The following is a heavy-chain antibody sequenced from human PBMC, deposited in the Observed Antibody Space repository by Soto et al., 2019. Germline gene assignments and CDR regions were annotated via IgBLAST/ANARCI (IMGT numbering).Heavy chain of an antibody. CDR3: ANTVYSCRWYYYSGMDV. Sequence: GWSLRLSCAASGFTFSSYGMHWVRHAPGKGLEWVAVISYDGSNKYYADSVKGRFTIPRDNSKNTLYLQMNSLRAEDTAVYYYANTVYSCRWYYYSGMDVWGPGTTVIVSS. J-gene: IGHJ6*02. CDR1: GFTFSSYG. D-gene: IGHD2-15*01. V-gene: IGHV3-30*18. CDR2: ISYDGSNK.